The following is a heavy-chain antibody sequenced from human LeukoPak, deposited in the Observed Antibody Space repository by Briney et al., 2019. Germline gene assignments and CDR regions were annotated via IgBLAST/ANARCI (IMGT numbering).Heavy chain of an antibody. Sequence: GGSLRLSCAASGFTFSNAWMSWVRQAPGKGLEWVGRIKSKTDGGTTDYAAPVKGRFTISRDDSKNTLYLQMNSLKTEDTAVYYCTHDSSEDAFDIWGQGTMVTVSS. CDR1: GFTFSNAW. D-gene: IGHD3-22*01. CDR3: THDSSEDAFDI. V-gene: IGHV3-15*01. CDR2: IKSKTDGGTT. J-gene: IGHJ3*02.